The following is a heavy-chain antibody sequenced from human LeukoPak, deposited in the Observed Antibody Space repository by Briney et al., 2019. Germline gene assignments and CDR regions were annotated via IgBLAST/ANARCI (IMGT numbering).Heavy chain of an antibody. Sequence: GASVNVSCKASGYSFTSYGISWVRQAAGQGLEGMGWISAYNGNTNYAQKLQGRVTMTTDTSTSTAYMELRSLRSDDTAVYYCASRTPVLRFLEWPGGAFDIWGQGTMVTVSS. CDR1: GYSFTSYG. CDR2: ISAYNGNT. J-gene: IGHJ3*02. V-gene: IGHV1-18*01. D-gene: IGHD3-3*01. CDR3: ASRTPVLRFLEWPGGAFDI.